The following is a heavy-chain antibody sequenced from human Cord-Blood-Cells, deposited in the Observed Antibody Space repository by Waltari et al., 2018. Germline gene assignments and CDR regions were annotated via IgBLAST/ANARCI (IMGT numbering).Heavy chain of an antibody. CDR3: ARSCSSTSCYYYYYYGMDV. D-gene: IGHD2-2*01. Sequence: QVQLVQSGAEVKKPGASVKVSCKASGYTFTSYGISWVRQAPGQGLEWMGWISAYNGNTNYAQKLQGRVTMTTDTSTSTAYMELRSLRSDDTAMYYCARSCSSTSCYYYYYYGMDVWGQGTTVTVSS. V-gene: IGHV1-18*01. CDR1: GYTFTSYG. J-gene: IGHJ6*02. CDR2: ISAYNGNT.